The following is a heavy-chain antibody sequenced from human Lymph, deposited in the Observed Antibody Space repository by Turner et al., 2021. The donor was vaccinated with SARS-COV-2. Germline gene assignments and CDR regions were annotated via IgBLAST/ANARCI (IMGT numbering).Heavy chain of an antibody. J-gene: IGHJ6*02. CDR1: GGSISCSSDY. V-gene: IGHV4-39*01. CDR3: ARQRLTRYGMDV. CDR2: IYYSGNT. Sequence: LQLQESGPGLVKPSGTLSLTCTVSGGSISCSSDYWGWIRQPPGKGLEWIGSIYYSGNTYYNPSLKSRVTISVDTPKNQFSLELSSVTAADTAVYYCARQRLTRYGMDVWGQGTTVTVSS. D-gene: IGHD2-21*02.